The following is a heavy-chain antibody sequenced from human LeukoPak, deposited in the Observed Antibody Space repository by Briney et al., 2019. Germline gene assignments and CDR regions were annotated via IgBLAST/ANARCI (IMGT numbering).Heavy chain of an antibody. Sequence: GGSLRLSCAASGFTFSSYSMNWVRQAPGKGLEWVSSISSSSSYIYYADSVKGRFTISRDNAKNSLYLQMNSLRAEDTAVHYCVRLVGSRSCSGGTCYSDYWGQGTLVTVSS. CDR1: GFTFSSYS. D-gene: IGHD2-15*01. CDR2: ISSSSSYI. J-gene: IGHJ4*02. CDR3: VRLVGSRSCSGGTCYSDY. V-gene: IGHV3-21*01.